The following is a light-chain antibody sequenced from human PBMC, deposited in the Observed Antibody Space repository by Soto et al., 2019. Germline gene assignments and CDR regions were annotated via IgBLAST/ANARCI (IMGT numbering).Light chain of an antibody. Sequence: EIVMTQSPAALSLSPGGRATRCCRASQSVSRNLAWYQQKPGQAPRLLIYGASTRVTGVPARFSGSGSGTEFTLTITSLQSEDFAVYYCQQYSNWPPTFGQGTRLEI. CDR3: QQYSNWPPT. CDR2: GAS. V-gene: IGKV3-15*01. J-gene: IGKJ5*01. CDR1: QSVSRN.